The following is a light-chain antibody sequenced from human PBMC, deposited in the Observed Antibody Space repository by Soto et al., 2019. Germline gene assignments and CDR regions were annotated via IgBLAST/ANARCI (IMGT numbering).Light chain of an antibody. Sequence: VYLGEQATINRKYGQSVLASSNNKTCLAWYQHRPGQPPKLLIYWASTRDSGVPDRFSVSGSGTDFTLTISSVQAEDVALYYCQQYDSPPWTFGEGTKVDIK. J-gene: IGKJ1*01. CDR2: WAS. V-gene: IGKV4-1*01. CDR3: QQYDSPPWT. CDR1: QSVLASSNNKTC.